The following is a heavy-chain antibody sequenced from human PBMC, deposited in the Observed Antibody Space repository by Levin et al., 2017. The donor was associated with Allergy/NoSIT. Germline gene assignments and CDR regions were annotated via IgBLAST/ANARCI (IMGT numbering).Heavy chain of an antibody. Sequence: GESLKISCAASGFTFSSYAMSWVRQAPGKGLEWVSAISGSGGSTYYADSVKGRFTISRDNSKNTLYLQMNSLRAEDTAVYYCAKEQWLVDYFDYWGQGTLVTVSS. CDR1: GFTFSSYA. D-gene: IGHD6-19*01. V-gene: IGHV3-23*01. J-gene: IGHJ4*02. CDR2: ISGSGGST. CDR3: AKEQWLVDYFDY.